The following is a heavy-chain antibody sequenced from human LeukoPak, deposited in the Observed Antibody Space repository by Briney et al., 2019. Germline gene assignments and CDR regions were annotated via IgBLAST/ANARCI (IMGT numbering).Heavy chain of an antibody. J-gene: IGHJ3*02. Sequence: GGSLRLSCAASGFTVSSIYMSWVRQAPGKGLEWVSVIDSGGSTYYADSVKGRFTISRDNSKNTLYLQMNSLRAEDTAVYYCAREGYYDSSGYPSPGAFDIWGQGTMVTVSS. CDR3: AREGYYDSSGYPSPGAFDI. CDR1: GFTVSSIY. CDR2: IDSGGST. D-gene: IGHD3-22*01. V-gene: IGHV3-53*01.